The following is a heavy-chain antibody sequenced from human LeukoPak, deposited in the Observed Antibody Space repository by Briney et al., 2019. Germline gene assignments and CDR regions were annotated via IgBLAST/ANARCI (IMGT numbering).Heavy chain of an antibody. CDR1: GGSFSGYY. CDR2: INHSGST. CDR3: ARTQGYSGYEFHL. Sequence: PSETLSLTCAVYGGSFSGYYWSWIRQPPGKGLEWIGEINHSGSTNYNPSLKSRVTISVDTSKNQFSLQLNSVTPEDTAVYYCARTQGYSGYEFHLWGRGTLVTVSS. J-gene: IGHJ2*01. V-gene: IGHV4-34*01. D-gene: IGHD5-12*01.